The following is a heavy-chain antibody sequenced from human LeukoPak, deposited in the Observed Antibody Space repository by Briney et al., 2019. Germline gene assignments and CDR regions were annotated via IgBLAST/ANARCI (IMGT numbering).Heavy chain of an antibody. CDR1: GVSITSYY. Sequence: SETLSLTCTVSGVSITSYYWNWIRQTPGKAREWIGYISASGGTTHYNPSLKSPVTISVHTSMNQFSLKLNSVTAADTAVYYCARDVVPGGLWIIGASDIWGQGTMVTVSS. D-gene: IGHD3-10*01. J-gene: IGHJ3*02. CDR2: ISASGGT. V-gene: IGHV4-4*09. CDR3: ARDVVPGGLWIIGASDI.